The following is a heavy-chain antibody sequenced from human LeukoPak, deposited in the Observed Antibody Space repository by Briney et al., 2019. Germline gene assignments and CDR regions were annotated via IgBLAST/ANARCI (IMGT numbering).Heavy chain of an antibody. J-gene: IGHJ3*02. CDR1: GGSISSSSYY. Sequence: ETLSLTRTVSGGSISSSSYYWGWIRQPPGKGLEWVSLIYSGGSTYYADSVKGRFTISRDNSKNTVYLQMNSLRAEDTAVYYCARGHYGSGIHQGAFDIWGQRAIVPVSS. V-gene: IGHV3-53*01. D-gene: IGHD3-10*01. CDR2: IYSGGST. CDR3: ARGHYGSGIHQGAFDI.